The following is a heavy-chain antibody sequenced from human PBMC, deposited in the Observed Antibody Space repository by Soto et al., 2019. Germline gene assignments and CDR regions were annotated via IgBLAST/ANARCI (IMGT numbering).Heavy chain of an antibody. V-gene: IGHV3-48*01. Sequence: GGSLRLSCAASGFTFSSYSMNWVRQAPGKGLEWVSYISSSSSTIYYADSVKGRFTISRDNAKNSLYLQMNSLRAEDTALYYFAKDKNYATFVYWGPGTLVIVFS. CDR1: GFTFSSYS. CDR3: AKDKNYATFVY. CDR2: ISSSSSTI. D-gene: IGHD1-7*01. J-gene: IGHJ4*02.